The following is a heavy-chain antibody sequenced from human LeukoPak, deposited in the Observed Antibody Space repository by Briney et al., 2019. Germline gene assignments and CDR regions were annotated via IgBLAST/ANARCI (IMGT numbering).Heavy chain of an antibody. D-gene: IGHD3-22*01. CDR3: ARFGYDSSGYVDY. Sequence: PSETLSLTCTVSGGSISSYYWSWIRQPPGKGLEWIGYIYYSGSTNYNPSLKSRVTISVDTSKNQFPLKLSSVTAADTAVYYCARFGYDSSGYVDYWGQGTLVTVSS. V-gene: IGHV4-59*01. J-gene: IGHJ4*02. CDR1: GGSISSYY. CDR2: IYYSGST.